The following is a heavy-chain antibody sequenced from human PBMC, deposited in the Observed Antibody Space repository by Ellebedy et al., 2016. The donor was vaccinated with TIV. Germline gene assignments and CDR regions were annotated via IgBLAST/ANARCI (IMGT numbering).Heavy chain of an antibody. CDR1: GGSISSNSYY. CDR2: IHYSGTT. Sequence: SETLSLTCTVSGGSISSNSYYWGCIRQPPGKGLEWIGTIHYSGTTYYNPSLKSRVSMSLDTSKNQFSLKLTSVTAADTAVDYCASQPVVVVPPDFDYWGQGALVTVSS. D-gene: IGHD2-2*01. J-gene: IGHJ4*02. CDR3: ASQPVVVVPPDFDY. V-gene: IGHV4-39*07.